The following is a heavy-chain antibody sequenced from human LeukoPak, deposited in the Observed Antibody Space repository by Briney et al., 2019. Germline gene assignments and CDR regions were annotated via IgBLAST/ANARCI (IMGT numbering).Heavy chain of an antibody. CDR3: SRGLDSRKLGY. CDR2: IHPSGML. V-gene: IGHV4-31*03. J-gene: IGHJ4*02. CDR1: GASFNSDDQY. D-gene: IGHD3-22*01. Sequence: SETLSLTCTVSGASFNSDDQYWNWIRQSPGKGLEWIGSIHPSGMLYNNPSLESRVTMSRDTAKNQFSLNLNSVTAADTPVYFCSRGLDSRKLGYWGQGILVTVSS.